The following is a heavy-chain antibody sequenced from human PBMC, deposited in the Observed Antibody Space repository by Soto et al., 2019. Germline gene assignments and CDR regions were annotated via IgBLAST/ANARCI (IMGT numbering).Heavy chain of an antibody. V-gene: IGHV4-39*01. CDR2: IYYSGST. D-gene: IGHD3-22*01. J-gene: IGHJ3*02. Sequence: PSETLSLTCTVSGGSISSSSYSWGRIRQPPGKGLEWIGSIYYSGSTYYNPSLKSRVTISVDTSKNQFSLKLSSVTAADTAVYYCASYDRSGYLAFDIWGQGTMVTVSS. CDR1: GGSISSSSYS. CDR3: ASYDRSGYLAFDI.